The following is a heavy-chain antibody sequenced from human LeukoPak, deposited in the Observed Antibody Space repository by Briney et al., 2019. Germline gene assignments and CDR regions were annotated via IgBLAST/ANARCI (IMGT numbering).Heavy chain of an antibody. CDR3: ASSVVSSGYYWAPDY. D-gene: IGHD3-22*01. V-gene: IGHV1-46*01. CDR2: INPSGGST. J-gene: IGHJ4*02. CDR1: GYTFTSYY. Sequence: ASVKVSCKASGYTFTSYYMHWVRQAPGQGLEWMGIINPSGGSTSYAQKFQGRVTMTRDTSTSTVYMELSSLRSEDTAVYYCASSVVSSGYYWAPDYWGQGTLVTVSS.